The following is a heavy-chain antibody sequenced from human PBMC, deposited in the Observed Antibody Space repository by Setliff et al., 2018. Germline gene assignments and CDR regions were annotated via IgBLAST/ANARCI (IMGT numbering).Heavy chain of an antibody. Sequence: SVKVSCKASGGTFSSYAISWVRQAPGQGLEWMGGIIPIFGTANYAQKFQGRVTITTDESTSTAYMELSSLRSDDTAVYYCARDLEMATPLTYWGQGTLVTVSS. V-gene: IGHV1-69*05. D-gene: IGHD5-12*01. CDR2: IIPIFGTA. CDR1: GGTFSSYA. CDR3: ARDLEMATPLTY. J-gene: IGHJ4*02.